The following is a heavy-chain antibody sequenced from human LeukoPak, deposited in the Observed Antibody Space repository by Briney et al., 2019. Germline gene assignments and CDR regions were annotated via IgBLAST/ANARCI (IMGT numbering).Heavy chain of an antibody. CDR1: GYTFTSYG. V-gene: IGHV1-18*01. D-gene: IGHD2-2*02. J-gene: IGHJ3*02. Sequence: ASVKVSCKASGYTFTSYGISWVRQAPGQGLEWMGWISAYNGNTNYAQKLQGRVTMTTDISTSTAYMELRSLRSDDTAVYYCARTCSSTSCYSGAFDIWGQGTVVTVSS. CDR2: ISAYNGNT. CDR3: ARTCSSTSCYSGAFDI.